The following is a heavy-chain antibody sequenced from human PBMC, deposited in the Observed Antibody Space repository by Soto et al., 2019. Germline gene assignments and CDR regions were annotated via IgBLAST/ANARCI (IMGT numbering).Heavy chain of an antibody. CDR1: GFTFSSYA. D-gene: IGHD3-22*01. CDR2: ISYDGSNK. Sequence: QVQLVESGGGVVQPGRSLRLSCAASGFTFSSYAMHWVRQAPGKGLEWVAVISYDGSNKYYADSVKGRFTISRDNSKNTVYLQMTSLIAEDTAVYYCARDGSGSTFYGGQGSLVIVSS. J-gene: IGHJ4*02. V-gene: IGHV3-30-3*01. CDR3: ARDGSGSTFY.